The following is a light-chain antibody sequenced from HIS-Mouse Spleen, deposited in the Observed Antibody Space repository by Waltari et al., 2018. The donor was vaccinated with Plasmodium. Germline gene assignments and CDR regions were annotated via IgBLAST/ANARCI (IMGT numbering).Light chain of an antibody. CDR1: QSISSW. V-gene: IGKV1-5*03. CDR2: KAC. Sequence: DIQMTQSPSTLSASVGDRVTITCRASQSISSWLAWYPQKPGKAPKLLIYKACSLESGVPSRFSGSGSGTEFTLTISSLQPDDFATYYCQQYNSYSWTFGQGTKVEIK. CDR3: QQYNSYSWT. J-gene: IGKJ1*01.